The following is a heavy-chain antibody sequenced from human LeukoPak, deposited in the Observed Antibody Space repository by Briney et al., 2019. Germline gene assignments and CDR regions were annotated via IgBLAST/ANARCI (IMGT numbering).Heavy chain of an antibody. CDR1: GFTFSSYS. Sequence: GGSLRLSCAASGFTFSSYSMNWVRQAPGKGLEWVSYISSSSSTIYYADSVKGRFTISRDNAKNSLYLQMNSLRDEDTAVYYCARAYCSGGSCQFDFWGQGTLVTVSS. J-gene: IGHJ4*02. CDR2: ISSSSSTI. CDR3: ARAYCSGGSCQFDF. D-gene: IGHD2-15*01. V-gene: IGHV3-48*02.